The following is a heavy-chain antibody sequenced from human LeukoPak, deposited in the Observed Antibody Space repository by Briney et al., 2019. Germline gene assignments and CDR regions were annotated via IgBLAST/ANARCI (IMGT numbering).Heavy chain of an antibody. CDR1: GFTFSSYS. CDR2: ISSSSSYI. D-gene: IGHD2-15*01. J-gene: IGHJ6*03. Sequence: GGSLRLSCAASGFTFSSYSMNWVRQAPGKGLEWVSSISSSSSYIYYADSVKGRFTISRDNAKNSPYLQMNSLRAEDTAVYYCARDEAVVVVAATDYYYYYMDVWGKGTTVTVSS. V-gene: IGHV3-21*01. CDR3: ARDEAVVVVAATDYYYYYMDV.